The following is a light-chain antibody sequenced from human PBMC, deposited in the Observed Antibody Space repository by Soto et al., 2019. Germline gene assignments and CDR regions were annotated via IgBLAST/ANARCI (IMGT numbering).Light chain of an antibody. CDR1: SSNIGSNT. Sequence: QSVLTQPPSASETPGQRLTISCSGSSSNIGSNTVNWYQQLPGAAPELLIYSNDQRPSGVPDRFSGSNSGTSASLAISGLQSEDEADYYCSAWDDRLNGWLFGGGTKVTVL. V-gene: IGLV1-44*01. CDR2: SND. CDR3: SAWDDRLNGWL. J-gene: IGLJ3*02.